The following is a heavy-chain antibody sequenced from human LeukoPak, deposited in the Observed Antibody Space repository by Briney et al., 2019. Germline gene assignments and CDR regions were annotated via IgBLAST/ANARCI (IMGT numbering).Heavy chain of an antibody. J-gene: IGHJ4*02. D-gene: IGHD4-17*01. CDR3: ARYPRGGDYYFDY. CDR2: TYYSGSI. Sequence: SETLSLTCTVSGGSISSYYWSWIRQPPGKGLEWIGYTYYSGSINYNPSLKSRVTISVDTSKNQFSLKLSSVTAADTAVYYCARYPRGGDYYFDYWGQGTLVTVSS. V-gene: IGHV4-59*01. CDR1: GGSISSYY.